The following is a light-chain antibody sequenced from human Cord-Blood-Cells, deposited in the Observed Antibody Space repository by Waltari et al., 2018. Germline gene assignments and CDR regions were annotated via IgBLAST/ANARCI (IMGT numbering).Light chain of an antibody. J-gene: IGKJ2*01. CDR1: QSISSW. CDR2: KAS. V-gene: IGKV1-5*03. CDR3: QQYDSYPYT. Sequence: DIQMTQSPSTLSASVGDRVTITCRASQSISSWLSWYQQKLGKAPKLLIYKASSLESGVRSSFTGSGSETEYTLSISSLQPDDFATYYCQQYDSYPYTFGQGTKLEIK.